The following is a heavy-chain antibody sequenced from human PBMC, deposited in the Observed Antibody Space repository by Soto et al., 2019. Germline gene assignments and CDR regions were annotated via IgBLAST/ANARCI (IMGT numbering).Heavy chain of an antibody. J-gene: IGHJ3*01. CDR1: GGSISSSSYF. D-gene: IGHD3-22*01. CDR2: IYYSGTT. Sequence: SETLSLTCSFSGGSISSSSYFWGWIRQPPGKGLEWIGSIYYSGTTYYNPSLKRRVCVSVDTSKNQLSLTLNSVTAADTAVYYCAGLAYDTTVSKSYGDDAFDLWGQGTMVTVSS. V-gene: IGHV4-39*01. CDR3: AGLAYDTTVSKSYGDDAFDL.